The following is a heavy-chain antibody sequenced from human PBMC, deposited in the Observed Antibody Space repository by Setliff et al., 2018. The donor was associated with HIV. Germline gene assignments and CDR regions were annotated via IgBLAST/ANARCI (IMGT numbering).Heavy chain of an antibody. V-gene: IGHV4-34*01. Sequence: SETLSLTCAVYGGSFSGYYWSWIRQPPGKGLEWIGEINHSGTANYNPSLKSRVTMSLDRSKRQFSLKLTSLTAADTAVYYCAGLSDFLDYWGLGNLVTVS. CDR2: INHSGTA. J-gene: IGHJ4*02. CDR1: GGSFSGYY. CDR3: AGLSDFLDY. D-gene: IGHD2-21*01.